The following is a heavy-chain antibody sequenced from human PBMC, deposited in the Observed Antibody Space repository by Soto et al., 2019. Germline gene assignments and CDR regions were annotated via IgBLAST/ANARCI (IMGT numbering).Heavy chain of an antibody. Sequence: PGGSLRLSCAASGFTSSSYWMHWVRQAPGKGLVCVSRINSDGSSTSYAASVKGRFTTSREHAKNTLYLQMNSLSAEDTAVYYCARAWRVPSGSSGYYYDYWGQGTLVTVSS. CDR3: ARAWRVPSGSSGYYYDY. CDR1: GFTSSSYW. J-gene: IGHJ4*02. V-gene: IGHV3-74*01. CDR2: INSDGSST. D-gene: IGHD3-22*01.